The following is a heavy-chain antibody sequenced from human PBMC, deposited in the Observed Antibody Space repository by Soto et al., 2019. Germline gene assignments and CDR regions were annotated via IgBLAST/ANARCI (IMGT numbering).Heavy chain of an antibody. CDR2: IIPIHGIT. V-gene: IGHV1-69*10. Sequence: SVKVSCKASGGTFSSYAISWVRQAPGQGLEWMGGIIPIHGITNYAQKFQARVTITADKSTSTAYMELSGLRFEDTAMYYCTRDWEITVSTWSFGGFWGRGTLVTVSS. CDR1: GGTFSSYA. J-gene: IGHJ4*02. CDR3: TRDWEITVSTWSFGGF. D-gene: IGHD3-10*01.